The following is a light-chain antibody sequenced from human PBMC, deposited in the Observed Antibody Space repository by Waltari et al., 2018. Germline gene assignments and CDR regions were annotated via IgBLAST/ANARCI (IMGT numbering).Light chain of an antibody. CDR1: KTVTSSY. CDR3: QQRSNWPPLT. CDR2: GAS. Sequence: EIVLTQSPGTLSLSPGEGATLSCRASKTVTSSYLAWYQQKPGQAPRLLIYGASSRATAIPDKFSGSGSGADFTLTISSLEPEDFAVYYCQQRSNWPPLTFGGGTKVEIK. V-gene: IGKV3D-20*02. J-gene: IGKJ4*01.